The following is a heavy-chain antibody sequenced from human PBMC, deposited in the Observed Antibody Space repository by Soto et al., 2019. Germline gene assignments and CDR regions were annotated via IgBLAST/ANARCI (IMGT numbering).Heavy chain of an antibody. J-gene: IGHJ5*02. CDR2: ISAYNGNT. Sequence: ASVKVSCKASGYTFTSYGISWVRQAPGQGLEWMGWISAYNGNTNYAQKLQGRVTMTTDTSTSTAYMELRSLRSDDTAVYYCARAPLFDWYTTNWFDPWGQGTLVTVSS. CDR3: ARAPLFDWYTTNWFDP. D-gene: IGHD3-9*01. V-gene: IGHV1-18*01. CDR1: GYTFTSYG.